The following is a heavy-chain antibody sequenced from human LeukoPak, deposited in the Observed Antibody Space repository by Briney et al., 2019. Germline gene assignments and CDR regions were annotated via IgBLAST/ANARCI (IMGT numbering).Heavy chain of an antibody. V-gene: IGHV4-39*07. D-gene: IGHD3-10*01. J-gene: IGHJ3*02. Sequence: SETLSLTCTVSDGSISSSSYYWGWIRQPPGKGLEWIGNIYYSGSTYYNPSLKSRVTISVDTSKNQFSLKLSSVTAADTAVYYCARDPALYGSGSYYNEAPGAFDIWGQGTMVTVSS. CDR1: DGSISSSSYY. CDR3: ARDPALYGSGSYYNEAPGAFDI. CDR2: IYYSGST.